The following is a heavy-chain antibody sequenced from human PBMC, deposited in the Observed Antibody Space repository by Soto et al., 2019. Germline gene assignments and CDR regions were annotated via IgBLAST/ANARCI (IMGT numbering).Heavy chain of an antibody. Sequence: GGSLRLSCAASGFTFSSYAMSWVRQSPGKGLEWVSAISGSGGSTYYADSVKGRFTISRDNSKNTLYLQMNSLRAEDTAVYYCAKDLTDWQQLVVGAFDIWGQGTMVTVSS. J-gene: IGHJ3*02. CDR3: AKDLTDWQQLVVGAFDI. CDR1: GFTFSSYA. V-gene: IGHV3-23*01. D-gene: IGHD6-13*01. CDR2: ISGSGGST.